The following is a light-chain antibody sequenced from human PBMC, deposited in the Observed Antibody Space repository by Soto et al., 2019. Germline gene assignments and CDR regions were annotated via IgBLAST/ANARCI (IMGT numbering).Light chain of an antibody. J-gene: IGKJ1*01. CDR3: QQYTAWPLT. V-gene: IGKV3-20*01. CDR1: QSVTSNY. CDR2: GIS. Sequence: EVVMTQSPATLSVSPGEGATLSCRASQSVTSNYLAWYQQKPGKAPSLLIHGISNRATGVPDRFSGSGSGTDFTLTISRLEPEDFAVYYCQQYTAWPLTFGQGTKVEVK.